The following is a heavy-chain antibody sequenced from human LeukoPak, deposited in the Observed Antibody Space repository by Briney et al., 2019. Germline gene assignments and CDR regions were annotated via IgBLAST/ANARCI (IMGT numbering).Heavy chain of an antibody. J-gene: IGHJ6*03. CDR2: MNPNSGNT. Sequence: ASLKVSSKASGYTFTSYDINWVPQATGQGREGLGWMNPNSGNTGYAQKFQGRVTITRNTSISTAYMELSSLRSEDTAVYYCARGLAAMVTYYYYYMDVWGKGTTVTVSS. V-gene: IGHV1-8*03. D-gene: IGHD5-18*01. CDR3: ARGLAAMVTYYYYYMDV. CDR1: GYTFTSYD.